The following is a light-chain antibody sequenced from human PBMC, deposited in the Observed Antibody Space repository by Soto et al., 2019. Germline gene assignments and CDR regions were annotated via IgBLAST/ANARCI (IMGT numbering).Light chain of an antibody. V-gene: IGKV1-39*01. Sequence: DIQMTQPPSSLSASVVDIVTITCRASQSIGRYLNWYKQKPGKAPKLLIYAASSLQSGFPSRFSGTLSGTDFTLTISSLQTEDFATYSCQQSYSTFLYTFGQGTKLELK. CDR3: QQSYSTFLYT. CDR1: QSIGRY. CDR2: AAS. J-gene: IGKJ2*01.